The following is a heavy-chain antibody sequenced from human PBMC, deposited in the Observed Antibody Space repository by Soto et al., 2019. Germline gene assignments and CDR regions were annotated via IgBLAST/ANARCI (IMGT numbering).Heavy chain of an antibody. CDR2: ISAYNGNT. CDR1: GYTFTSYG. CDR3: ARGSYYYGSGSNPRSDYYYGMDV. D-gene: IGHD3-10*01. Sequence: QVQLVQSGAEVKKPGASVKVSCKASGYTFTSYGISWVRQAPGQGLEWMGWISAYNGNTNYAQKLQGRVTMTTDTSTRTSYVELRSLRSDDTAVYYCARGSYYYGSGSNPRSDYYYGMDVWGQGTTVTVSS. J-gene: IGHJ6*02. V-gene: IGHV1-18*01.